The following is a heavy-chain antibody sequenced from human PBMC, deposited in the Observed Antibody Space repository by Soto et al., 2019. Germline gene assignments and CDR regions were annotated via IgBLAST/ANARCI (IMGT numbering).Heavy chain of an antibody. V-gene: IGHV1-2*02. CDR3: ARDRGSPDAFDI. D-gene: IGHD6-19*01. CDR1: GYPFTGNY. CDR2: IKPNRGGT. J-gene: IGHJ3*02. Sequence: QVQLVQSGAEVKKPGASVKVSCKASGYPFTGNYIHWVRQAPGQGLEWMGWIKPNRGGTNYAQRFQGRVTMTRDTSIRTVYMELSSLTSDDTAVYYCARDRGSPDAFDIWGQGTMVIVSS.